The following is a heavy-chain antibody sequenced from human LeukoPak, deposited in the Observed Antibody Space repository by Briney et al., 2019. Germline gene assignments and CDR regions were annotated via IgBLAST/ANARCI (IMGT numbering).Heavy chain of an antibody. Sequence: GGSLRLSCAASRFTFSSYAMSWVRQAPGKGLEWVSAISGDGGNTYYADSVKGRFTISRDNSKNTLYLQMNSLRAEDTAVYYCAKDLDPYYYDSSGYAFDYWGQGTLVTVSS. V-gene: IGHV3-23*01. CDR2: ISGDGGNT. CDR3: AKDLDPYYYDSSGYAFDY. CDR1: RFTFSSYA. J-gene: IGHJ4*02. D-gene: IGHD3-22*01.